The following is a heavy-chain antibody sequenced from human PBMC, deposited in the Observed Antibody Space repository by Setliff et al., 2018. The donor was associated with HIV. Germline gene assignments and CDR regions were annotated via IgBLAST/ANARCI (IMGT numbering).Heavy chain of an antibody. Sequence: SETLSLTCTVSGGSISSSSYHWGWIRQPPGKGLEWIGSVYYSGSTYYNPSLKSRVTISVDRSKNQFSLKLNSVTAADTAKYYCASLAYNFWSGRPPFDYWGQGTLVTVSS. CDR2: VYYSGST. CDR3: ASLAYNFWSGRPPFDY. J-gene: IGHJ4*02. CDR1: GGSISSSSYH. V-gene: IGHV4-39*07. D-gene: IGHD3-3*01.